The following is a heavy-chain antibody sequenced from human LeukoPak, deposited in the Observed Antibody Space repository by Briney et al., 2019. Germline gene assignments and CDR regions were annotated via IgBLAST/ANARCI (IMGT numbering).Heavy chain of an antibody. V-gene: IGHV1-69*13. CDR3: ARDGVSSSWSGRHAFDI. Sequence: ASVKVSCKASGGTFSSYAISWVRQAPGQGLEWMGGIIPIFGTANYAQKFQGRVTITADESTSTAHMELSSLRSEDTAVYYCARDGVSSSWSGRHAFDIWGQGTMVTVSS. CDR2: IIPIFGTA. CDR1: GGTFSSYA. J-gene: IGHJ3*02. D-gene: IGHD6-13*01.